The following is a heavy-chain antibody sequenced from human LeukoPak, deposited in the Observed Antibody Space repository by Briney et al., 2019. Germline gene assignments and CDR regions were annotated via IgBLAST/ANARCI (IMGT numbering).Heavy chain of an antibody. CDR1: GGSIKSHS. Sequence: SETLSLTCTVSGGSIKSHSWSWVRQPPGKRLEWIGYIFHSGSTNYNPSLKSRVTISVDTSKNQFSLRLTSVTAADTAVYYCVRTNPWDLTYYFDYWGQGTLVTVSP. CDR3: VRTNPWDLTYYFDY. J-gene: IGHJ4*02. CDR2: IFHSGST. D-gene: IGHD1-14*01. V-gene: IGHV4-59*11.